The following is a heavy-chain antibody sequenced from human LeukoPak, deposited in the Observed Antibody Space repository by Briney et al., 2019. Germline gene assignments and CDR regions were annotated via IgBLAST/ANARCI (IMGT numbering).Heavy chain of an antibody. V-gene: IGHV4-28*01. D-gene: IGHD4-17*01. CDR1: GGSISSSNW. CDR2: IHYSGST. CDR3: ARTLYGDYYFDY. J-gene: IGHJ4*02. Sequence: SETLSLTCAVSGGSISSSNWWGWIRQPPGKGLEWIGYIHYSGSTYYSPSLKSRVTMSVDTSKNQFSLKLNSVTAVDTAVYYCARTLYGDYYFDYWGQGTLVTVSS.